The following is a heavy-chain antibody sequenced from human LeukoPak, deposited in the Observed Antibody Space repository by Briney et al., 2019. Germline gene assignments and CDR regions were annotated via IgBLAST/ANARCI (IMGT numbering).Heavy chain of an antibody. Sequence: GGSLRLSCAASGFTFSSYAMSWVRQAPGKGLEWVSGISGSGGSTYCADSVKGRFTISRDNSKNTLFLQMNSLRAEDTAVYYCAKAPNSGSYYIPSDFDYWGQGTLVTVSS. CDR1: GFTFSSYA. CDR2: ISGSGGST. CDR3: AKAPNSGSYYIPSDFDY. D-gene: IGHD1-26*01. J-gene: IGHJ4*02. V-gene: IGHV3-23*01.